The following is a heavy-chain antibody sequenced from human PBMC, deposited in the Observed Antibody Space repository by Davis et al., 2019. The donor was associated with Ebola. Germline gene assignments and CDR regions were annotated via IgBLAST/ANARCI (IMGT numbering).Heavy chain of an antibody. CDR1: GYTFTSYG. CDR2: INAGNGNT. D-gene: IGHD6-19*01. V-gene: IGHV1-3*01. Sequence: ASVKVSCKASGYTFTSYGITWVRQAPGQGLEWMGWINAGNGNTKYSQKFQGKVTITRDPSASTADMELSSLRSEDTAVYYCAREGYSSGWYNDWYFDLWGRGTLVIVSS. CDR3: AREGYSSGWYNDWYFDL. J-gene: IGHJ2*01.